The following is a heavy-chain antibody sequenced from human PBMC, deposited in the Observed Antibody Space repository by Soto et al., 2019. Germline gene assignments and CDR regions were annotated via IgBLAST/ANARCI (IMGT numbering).Heavy chain of an antibody. CDR3: ARSPKYYYYGFDV. CDR2: IYYSGST. V-gene: IGHV4-61*08. Sequence: WETLSLTCTVPGGSVCSGDYFWSWLRQSPGKRLEWIAYIYYSGSTNYNPSLKSRATISVDTSKSQVSLTLTSMNAADAALYYCARSPKYYYYGFDVWGQGTAVTVSS. CDR1: GGSVCSGDYF. J-gene: IGHJ6*02.